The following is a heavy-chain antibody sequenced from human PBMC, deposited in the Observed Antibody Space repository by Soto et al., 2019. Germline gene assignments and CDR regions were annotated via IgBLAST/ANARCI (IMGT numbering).Heavy chain of an antibody. CDR2: IHYSGTT. CDR3: ASNNSYAIDY. J-gene: IGHJ4*02. D-gene: IGHD2-8*01. Sequence: SETLSLTCTVSGTSISSYYRSWIRHPPGKGLEWIANIHYSGTTNYNPSLARRVPLSVDTSKNQISLKMTSVTAADRAMYFCASNNSYAIDYWCRGTLVTVSS. V-gene: IGHV4-59*01. CDR1: GTSISSYY.